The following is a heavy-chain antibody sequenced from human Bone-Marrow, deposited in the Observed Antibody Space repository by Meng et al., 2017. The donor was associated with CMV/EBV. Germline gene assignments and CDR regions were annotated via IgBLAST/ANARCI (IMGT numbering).Heavy chain of an antibody. D-gene: IGHD6-13*01. J-gene: IGHJ4*02. V-gene: IGHV3-7*01. Sequence: GESLKISCAASGFTFSRYWMTWVRQAPGKGVEWVANIKQDGSEKYYVDSVKGRFTISRDNAKNSLYLQMNSLRAEDTAVYYCAREIRQQLDYWGQGRLVHVAS. CDR1: GFTFSRYW. CDR2: IKQDGSEK. CDR3: AREIRQQLDY.